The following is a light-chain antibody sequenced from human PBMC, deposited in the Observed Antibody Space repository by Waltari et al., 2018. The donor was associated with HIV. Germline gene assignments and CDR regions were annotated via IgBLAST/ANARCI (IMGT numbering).Light chain of an antibody. CDR2: RNS. Sequence: QSGLPQPPSASGTPGQRVTISCSGSSSNSGSDYVSWYRQLPGAAPKLLMYRNSQRPSAAPDRFSGSMSATSASLAISGLRSEDEADYYCAGWDDSLIGVVFGGGTKLTVL. CDR1: SSNSGSDY. J-gene: IGLJ3*02. CDR3: AGWDDSLIGVV. V-gene: IGLV1-47*01.